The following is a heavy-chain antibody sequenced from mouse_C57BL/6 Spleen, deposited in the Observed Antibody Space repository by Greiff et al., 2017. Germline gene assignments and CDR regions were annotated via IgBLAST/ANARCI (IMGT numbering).Heavy chain of an antibody. J-gene: IGHJ2*01. CDR3: ARSGRMGFLVY. V-gene: IGHV1-69*01. CDR1: GYTFTSYW. CDR2: IDPSDSYT. Sequence: QVQLQQPGAELVMPGASVKLSCKASGYTFTSYWMHWVKQRPGQGLEWIGEIDPSDSYTNYNQKFKGKSTLTVDKSSSTAYMQLSSLTSEDSAVYYCARSGRMGFLVYWGQGTTLTVSS. D-gene: IGHD2-10*02.